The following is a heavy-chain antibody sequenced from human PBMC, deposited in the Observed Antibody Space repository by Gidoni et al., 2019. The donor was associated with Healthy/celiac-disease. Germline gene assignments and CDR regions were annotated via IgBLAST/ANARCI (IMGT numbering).Heavy chain of an antibody. V-gene: IGHV4-59*08. D-gene: IGHD3-3*01. CDR2: IYYSGST. J-gene: IGHJ5*02. CDR1: GCSISSYY. Sequence: QVQLQESGPGLEKPSETLSLTCTVSGCSISSYYWSWIRNPPGKGLEWIGYIYYSGSTNYNPSLKSRVTISVDTSKNQFSLKLSSVTAADTAVYYCARRIQYYDFWSGEFDPWGQGTLGTVSS. CDR3: ARRIQYYDFWSGEFDP.